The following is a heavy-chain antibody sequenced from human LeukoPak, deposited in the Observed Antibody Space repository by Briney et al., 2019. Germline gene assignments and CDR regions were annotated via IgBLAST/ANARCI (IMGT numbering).Heavy chain of an antibody. CDR1: GFTFSGCG. CDR2: IWYDGRDK. CDR3: AEDPYSYGSYFDY. D-gene: IGHD5-18*01. Sequence: GGSLRLSCAASGFTFSGCGMHWVRQSPGKGLEWVAFIWYDGRDKYYADSVKGQFTISRDNSKNTLYLQMNSLRAEDTAVYYCAEDPYSYGSYFDYWGQGTLVTVSS. V-gene: IGHV3-30*02. J-gene: IGHJ4*02.